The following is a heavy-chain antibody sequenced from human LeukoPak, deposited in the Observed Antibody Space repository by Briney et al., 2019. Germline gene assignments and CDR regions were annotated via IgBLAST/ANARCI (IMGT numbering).Heavy chain of an antibody. CDR3: ARRAGGSSFDF. CDR1: GFSLRTSEMG. J-gene: IGHJ4*02. V-gene: IGHV2-5*02. CDR2: IYWDDDK. Sequence: SGPTLVKPTPTLTLTCSFSGFSLRTSEMGVGWIRQPPGKALEWLAIIYWDDDKRYSPSLKSRLTITKDTSKDQVVLTMSNMDPVDTATYYCARRAGGSSFDFWGPGTLVTVSS. D-gene: IGHD3-10*01.